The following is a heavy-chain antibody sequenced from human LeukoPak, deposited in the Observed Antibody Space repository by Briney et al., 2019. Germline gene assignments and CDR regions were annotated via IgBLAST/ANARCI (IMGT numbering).Heavy chain of an antibody. V-gene: IGHV3-23*01. J-gene: IGHJ3*02. Sequence: PGGTLRLSCAASGFTFSNYGMSWVRQAPGKGLEWVSAISGNGGSTYYADSVKGRFTISRDNAKNSLYLQMNSLRAEDTAVYYCASLQDYYDSSGYYIDAFDIWGQGTMVTVSS. D-gene: IGHD3-22*01. CDR2: ISGNGGST. CDR3: ASLQDYYDSSGYYIDAFDI. CDR1: GFTFSNYG.